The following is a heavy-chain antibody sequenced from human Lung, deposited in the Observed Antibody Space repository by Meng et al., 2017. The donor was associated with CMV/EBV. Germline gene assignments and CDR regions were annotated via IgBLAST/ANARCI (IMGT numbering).Heavy chain of an antibody. V-gene: IGHV3-48*04. Sequence: GESLKISCAASGFTFSSYSMNWVRQDPGKGLEWVSYLVGSSSALFYADSVNGRFTISRDNDKNSLYLQMNSLRVEDTAVYYCARLRGGGCSGTTCSNAFDIWXQGTMVXVSS. CDR1: GFTFSSYS. CDR3: ARLRGGGCSGTTCSNAFDI. J-gene: IGHJ3*02. CDR2: LVGSSSAL. D-gene: IGHD2-2*01.